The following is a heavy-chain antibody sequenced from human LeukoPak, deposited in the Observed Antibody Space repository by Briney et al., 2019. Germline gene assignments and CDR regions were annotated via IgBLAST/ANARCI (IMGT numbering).Heavy chain of an antibody. J-gene: IGHJ4*02. CDR1: GFTFSSYW. CDR2: IKEDGSVK. CDR3: ARGGGRHVEY. Sequence: GGSLRLSCAASGFTFSSYWMSWVRQAPGKGLEWVANIKEDGSVKNYVDSVKGRFTISRDNAKNSLYLQMNSLRAEDTAVYYCARGGGRHVEYWGQGNLVTVSS. D-gene: IGHD2/OR15-2a*01. V-gene: IGHV3-7*05.